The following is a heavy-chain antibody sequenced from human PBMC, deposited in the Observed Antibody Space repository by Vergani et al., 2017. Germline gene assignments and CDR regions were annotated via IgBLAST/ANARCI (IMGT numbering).Heavy chain of an antibody. J-gene: IGHJ5*02. D-gene: IGHD6-19*01. V-gene: IGHV4-59*11. CDR2: IHYSENT. CDR3: ASDTHSGQMADR. Sequence: QVQLQESGPGLVKSSETLSLTCSVSFDSIRNLYCNWIRQPPGKGLEWIGSIHYSENTNYNPSLKTLVTISVDTSKNQFSLTLTSVTAADTAVYYFASDTHSGQMADRWGQGILVTVTS. CDR1: FDSIRNLY.